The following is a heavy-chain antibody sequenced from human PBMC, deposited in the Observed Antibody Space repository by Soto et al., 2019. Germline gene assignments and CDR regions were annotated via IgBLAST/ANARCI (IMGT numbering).Heavy chain of an antibody. CDR2: IYYSGST. D-gene: IGHD3-9*01. Sequence: PSETLSLTCTVSGGSISSYYWSWIRQPPGKGLEWIGYIYYSGSTNYNPSLKSRVTISVDTSKNQFSLKLSSVTAADTAVYYCARVRYDILTGTAVYYFDYWGQGTLVTVSS. CDR1: GGSISSYY. V-gene: IGHV4-59*01. CDR3: ARVRYDILTGTAVYYFDY. J-gene: IGHJ4*02.